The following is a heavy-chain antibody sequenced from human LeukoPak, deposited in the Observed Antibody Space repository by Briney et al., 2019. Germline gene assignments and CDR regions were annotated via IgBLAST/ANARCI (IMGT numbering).Heavy chain of an antibody. CDR2: IYYSGST. V-gene: IGHV4-31*02. D-gene: IGHD3-22*01. Sequence: YWIGWVRQHPGKGLEWIGYIYYSGSTYYNPSLKSRVTISVDTSKNQFSLKLSSVTAADTAVYYCARDGGSGYPFDYWGQGTLVTVSS. J-gene: IGHJ4*02. CDR1: Y. CDR3: ARDGGSGYPFDY.